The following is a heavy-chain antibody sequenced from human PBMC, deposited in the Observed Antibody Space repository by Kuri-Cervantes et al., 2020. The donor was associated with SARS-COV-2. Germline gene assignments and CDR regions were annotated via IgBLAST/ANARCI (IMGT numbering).Heavy chain of an antibody. D-gene: IGHD3-9*01. J-gene: IGHJ5*02. CDR2: IYWDDDK. Sequence: SGPTLVKPTQTLTLTCTFSGFSLSTSGVGVGWIRQPPGKALEWLALIYWDDDKRYSPSLKSRLTITKDTSKNQVVLTMTNMDPADTATYYCAHREGYYDILTGYYIAWFNPWGQGTLVNGSS. V-gene: IGHV2-5*02. CDR3: AHREGYYDILTGYYIAWFNP. CDR1: GFSLSTSGVG.